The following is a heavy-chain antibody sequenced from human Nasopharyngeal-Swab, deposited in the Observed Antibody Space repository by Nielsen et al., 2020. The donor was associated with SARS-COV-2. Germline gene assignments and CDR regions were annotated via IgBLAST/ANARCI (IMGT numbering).Heavy chain of an antibody. CDR1: GGSISSSIW. V-gene: IGHV4-4*02. J-gene: IGHJ6*02. CDR3: ARVKAGNHYGMDV. Sequence: SETLSLTCAVSGGSISSSIWWTWVRQPPGKGLEWIGEIYHSGSTNYNLSRKSRVTISVDKSKNQFSLKLSSVTAADTAVYYCARVKAGNHYGMDVWGQGTTVTVSS. D-gene: IGHD1-14*01. CDR2: IYHSGST.